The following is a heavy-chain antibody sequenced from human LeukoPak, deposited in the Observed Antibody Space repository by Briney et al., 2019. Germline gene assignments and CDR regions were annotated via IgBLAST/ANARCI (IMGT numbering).Heavy chain of an antibody. CDR2: MNPNSGNT. Sequence: AASVKVSFKASGYTFTIYDINWVRQATGQGLEWMGWMNPNSGNTGYAQKFQGRVTITRNTSISTAYMELSSLRSEDTAVYYCARGENFRSTDDVIDYWGQGTLVTVSS. CDR1: GYTFTIYD. D-gene: IGHD4-11*01. J-gene: IGHJ4*02. CDR3: ARGENFRSTDDVIDY. V-gene: IGHV1-8*01.